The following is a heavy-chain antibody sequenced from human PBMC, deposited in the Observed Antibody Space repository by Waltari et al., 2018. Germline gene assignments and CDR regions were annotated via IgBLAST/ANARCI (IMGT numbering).Heavy chain of an antibody. J-gene: IGHJ4*02. CDR2: IWYDGSNK. CDR1: GFTFSSYG. V-gene: IGHV3-33*01. Sequence: QVQLVESGGGVVQPGRSLRRSCAASGFTFSSYGMHWVRQAPGKGLEWVAVIWYDGSNKYYADSVKGRFTISRDNSKNTLYLQMNSLRAEDTAVYYCARGRVGAYLDYWGQGTLVTVSS. CDR3: ARGRVGAYLDY. D-gene: IGHD1-26*01.